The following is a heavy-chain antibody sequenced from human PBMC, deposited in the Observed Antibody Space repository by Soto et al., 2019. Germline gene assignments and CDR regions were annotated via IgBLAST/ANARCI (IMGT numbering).Heavy chain of an antibody. V-gene: IGHV1-8*01. CDR2: MNPNSGDT. CDR3: ARGVKYGAYSRWFDP. J-gene: IGHJ5*02. D-gene: IGHD4-17*01. CDR1: GNTFTNYD. Sequence: QVQLVQSGAEVKKPGASVKVSCKASGNTFTNYDINWVRQATGQGLEYLGWMNPNSGDTAYVQKFQGRVTMTWDTSITTAYMELRSLRSEAPAVYFCARGVKYGAYSRWFDPWGQGALVTVSS.